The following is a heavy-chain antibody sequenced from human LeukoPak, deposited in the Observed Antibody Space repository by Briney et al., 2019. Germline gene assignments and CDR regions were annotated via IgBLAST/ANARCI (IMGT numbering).Heavy chain of an antibody. V-gene: IGHV3-13*04. Sequence: PGGSLRLSGAASGFTFSNYDLHWVRQATGKGLEWVLAIGTAGDTYYPGSVKGRFTVSRENAKNSLYLQMNTLRAGDTAVYYCARRQPAVAATDPDWYFVRWVGGAL. CDR3: ARRQPAVAATDPDWYFVR. CDR1: GFTFSNYD. D-gene: IGHD6-13*01. CDR2: IGTAGDT. J-gene: IGHJ2*01.